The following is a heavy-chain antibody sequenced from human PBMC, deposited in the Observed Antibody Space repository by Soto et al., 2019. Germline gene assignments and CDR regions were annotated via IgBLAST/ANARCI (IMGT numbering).Heavy chain of an antibody. J-gene: IGHJ5*02. CDR2: VVPILGMA. V-gene: IGHV1-69*02. CDR3: ARGGAVVVPGSVDRHNWFDP. D-gene: IGHD2-2*01. Sequence: QVQLVQSGAEVKKPGSSVKVSCEASGGTFSSYSFSWVRQAPGQGLEWMGRVVPILGMANYAQKFQGRVTITADKSTRKVYMEMRSLRSDDTAVYYCARGGAVVVPGSVDRHNWFDPWGQGTLVTVSS. CDR1: GGTFSSYS.